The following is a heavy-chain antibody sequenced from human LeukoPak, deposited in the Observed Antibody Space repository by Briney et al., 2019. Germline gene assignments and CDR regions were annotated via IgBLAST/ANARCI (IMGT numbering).Heavy chain of an antibody. CDR3: AKDGSGSYYSND. V-gene: IGHV3-48*03. CDR1: GFTFSSYE. D-gene: IGHD3-10*01. Sequence: GGSLRLSCAASGFTFSSYEMNWVRQAPGKGLEWVSYISSSGSTIYYADSVKGRFTISRDNSKNTLYLQMNSLRAEDTAVYYCAKDGSGSYYSNDWGQGTLVTVSS. CDR2: ISSSGSTI. J-gene: IGHJ4*02.